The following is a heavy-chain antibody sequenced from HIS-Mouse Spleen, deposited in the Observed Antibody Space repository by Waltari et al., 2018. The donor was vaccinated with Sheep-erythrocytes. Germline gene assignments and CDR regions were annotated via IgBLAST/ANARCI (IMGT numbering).Heavy chain of an antibody. V-gene: IGHV4-39*01. Sequence: QLQLQESGPGLVKPSETLSLTCTVSGGSISSSSYYWGWIRQPPGKGLEWIGSSYYSGSTSYNPSLKSRVTISVDTSKNQFSLKLSSVTAADTAVYYCARLYYYDSSGYYFDYWGQGTLVTVSS. CDR1: GGSISSSSYY. CDR2: SYYSGST. CDR3: ARLYYYDSSGYYFDY. J-gene: IGHJ4*02. D-gene: IGHD3-22*01.